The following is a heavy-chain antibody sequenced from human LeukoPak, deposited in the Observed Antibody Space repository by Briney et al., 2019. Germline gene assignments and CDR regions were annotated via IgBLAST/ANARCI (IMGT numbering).Heavy chain of an antibody. CDR1: GGSISSGSYY. CDR3: ARVVVVVVPAGTYYYYYYYMDV. Sequence: SETLSLTCTVSGGSISSGSYYWSWIRQPAGKGLEWIGRIYTRGSTNYNPSLKSRVTISVDTSKNQFSLKLSSVTAADTAVYYCARVVVVVVPAGTYYYYYYYMDVWGKGTTVTVSS. J-gene: IGHJ6*03. D-gene: IGHD2-2*01. CDR2: IYTRGST. V-gene: IGHV4-61*02.